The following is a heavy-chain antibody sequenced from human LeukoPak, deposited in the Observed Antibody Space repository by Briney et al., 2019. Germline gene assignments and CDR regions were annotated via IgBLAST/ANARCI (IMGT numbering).Heavy chain of an antibody. D-gene: IGHD2/OR15-2a*01. CDR1: GFTFTTHW. V-gene: IGHV3-15*01. J-gene: IGHJ4*02. CDR2: ITSKTDGGIT. Sequence: GGSLRLSCAASGFTFTTHWMSWVRQAPGKGLEWVGRITSKTDGGITDSAAPVKGRFTVSRDDSKNTLFLQMSSLRTEDTAVYYCATDESNSFFFWGQGTLVTVSS. CDR3: ATDESNSFFF.